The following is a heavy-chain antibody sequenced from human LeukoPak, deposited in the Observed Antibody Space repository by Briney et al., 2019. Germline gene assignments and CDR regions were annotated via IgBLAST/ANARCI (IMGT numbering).Heavy chain of an antibody. CDR1: GFTFSSYG. CDR3: AKDPLQWLKPENFDY. Sequence: GGSLRLSCAASGFTFSSYGMHWVRQAPGKGLEWVAFIRYDGSNKYYADSVKGRFTISRDNSKNTLYLQMNSLRAEDTAVYYCAKDPLQWLKPENFDYWGQGTLVTVSS. V-gene: IGHV3-30*02. J-gene: IGHJ4*02. CDR2: IRYDGSNK. D-gene: IGHD6-19*01.